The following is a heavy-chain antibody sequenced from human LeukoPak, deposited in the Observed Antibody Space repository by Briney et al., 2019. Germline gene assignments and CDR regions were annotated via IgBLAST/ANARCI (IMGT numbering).Heavy chain of an antibody. V-gene: IGHV5-51*01. Sequence: GESLKISCKGSGYSFTNYLIGWVRQMPGKGLEWMGIIYPGDSDTRYSPSFQGQVTISADKSISTAYLQWSSLKASDTAMYYCAIYYYYGSGSYYPRFDYWGQGTLVTVSS. J-gene: IGHJ4*02. D-gene: IGHD3-10*01. CDR2: IYPGDSDT. CDR3: AIYYYYGSGSYYPRFDY. CDR1: GYSFTNYL.